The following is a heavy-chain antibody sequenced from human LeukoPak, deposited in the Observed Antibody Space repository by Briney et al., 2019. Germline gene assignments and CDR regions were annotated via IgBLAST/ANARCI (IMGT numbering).Heavy chain of an antibody. Sequence: PGGSLRLSCAASGFTFSSYAMSWFRQAPGQVLEWVSAISGSGGSAYYADSVKGRFTISRDNSKNTLYLQMNSLRAEDTAVYYCAAHHGELGYFDYWGQGTLVTVSS. CDR3: AAHHGELGYFDY. CDR1: GFTFSSYA. CDR2: ISGSGGSA. V-gene: IGHV3-23*01. J-gene: IGHJ4*02. D-gene: IGHD1-26*01.